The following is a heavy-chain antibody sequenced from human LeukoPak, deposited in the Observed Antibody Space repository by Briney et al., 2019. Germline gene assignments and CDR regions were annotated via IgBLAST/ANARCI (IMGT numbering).Heavy chain of an antibody. J-gene: IGHJ4*02. Sequence: GGSLRLSCAASGFTFSNYWMHWVRQAPGKGLVWVSRVNSDGSSRNYADSVKGRFTISRDNAKNTLYLQMNSLRAEDTAVYYCASASSHRIAAGGDYWGQGTLVTVSS. V-gene: IGHV3-74*01. CDR2: VNSDGSSR. D-gene: IGHD6-13*01. CDR1: GFTFSNYW. CDR3: ASASSHRIAAGGDY.